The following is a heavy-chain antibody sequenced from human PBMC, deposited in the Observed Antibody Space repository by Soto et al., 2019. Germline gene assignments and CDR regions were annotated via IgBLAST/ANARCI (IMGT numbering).Heavy chain of an antibody. CDR2: IDPSDSYT. CDR1: GYSFTSYW. Sequence: GESLKISCKGSGYSFTSYWISWVRQMPGKGLEWMGRIDPSDSYTNYSPSFQGHVAISADKSISTAYLQWSSLKASDTAMYYCARPLDYDILTGTGTGYGMDVWGQGTTVTVSS. V-gene: IGHV5-10-1*01. CDR3: ARPLDYDILTGTGTGYGMDV. D-gene: IGHD3-9*01. J-gene: IGHJ6*02.